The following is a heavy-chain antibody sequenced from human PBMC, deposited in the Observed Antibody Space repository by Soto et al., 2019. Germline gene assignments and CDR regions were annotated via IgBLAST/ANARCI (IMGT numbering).Heavy chain of an antibody. Sequence: EVQLLESGGGLVQPGGSLRLSCVVSGFTFGSDAMSWVRQAPENGPEWVAILGGNGFTTYYADSVKCRFTISGDKSKSTLCLQMNSLRAVDTGVYYCAKALRPSLNFFYYMDVWGRGTSVTVSS. J-gene: IGHJ6*03. V-gene: IGHV3-23*01. CDR2: LGGNGFTT. CDR3: AKALRPSLNFFYYMDV. CDR1: GFTFGSDA. D-gene: IGHD2-2*01.